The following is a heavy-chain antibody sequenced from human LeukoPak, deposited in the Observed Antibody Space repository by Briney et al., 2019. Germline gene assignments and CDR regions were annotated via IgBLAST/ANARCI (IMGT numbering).Heavy chain of an antibody. CDR1: VGTFSSYA. CDR2: IIPIFGTA. J-gene: IGHJ4*02. V-gene: IGHV1-69*13. CDR3: AREGHDGGSYFDY. Sequence: ASVKVSCKASVGTFSSYAISWVRQAPGQGLEWMGGIIPIFGTANYAQKFQGRVTITADESTSTAYMELSSLRSEDTAVYYCAREGHDGGSYFDYWGQGTLVTVSS. D-gene: IGHD3-10*01.